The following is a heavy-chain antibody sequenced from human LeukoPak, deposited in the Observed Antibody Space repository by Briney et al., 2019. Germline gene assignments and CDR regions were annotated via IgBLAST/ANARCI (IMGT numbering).Heavy chain of an antibody. J-gene: IGHJ4*02. CDR2: IYYSGNT. CDR1: GAXISSYY. D-gene: IGHD5-18*01. Sequence: SETLSLTCTVSGAXISSYYWSWIRQPPGKGLEWIGYIYYSGNTNYNPSLKSRVTISIDTSKNQFSLKLNSLTAADTAVYYCARVGYSFGNDYWGQGTLVTVSS. CDR3: ARVGYSFGNDY. V-gene: IGHV4-59*01.